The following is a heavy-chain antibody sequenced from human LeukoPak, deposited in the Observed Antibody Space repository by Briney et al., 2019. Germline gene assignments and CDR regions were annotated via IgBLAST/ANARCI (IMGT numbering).Heavy chain of an antibody. J-gene: IGHJ3*02. CDR2: IGGENGAT. D-gene: IGHD5-18*01. CDR1: GFTFNDFA. CDR3: AKDMIQRNGVFDPFDI. V-gene: IGHV3-23*01. Sequence: GGSLRLSCLASGFTFNDFAMNWVRQAPGKGLEWFSHIGGENGATFYADSVKGRFTISRDNPTRTMYLQMTNLRADDAAVYFCAKDMIQRNGVFDPFDIWGQGTMVTVSS.